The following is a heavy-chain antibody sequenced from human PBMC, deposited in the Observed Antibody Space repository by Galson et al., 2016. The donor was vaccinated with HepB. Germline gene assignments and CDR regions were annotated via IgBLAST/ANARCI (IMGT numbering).Heavy chain of an antibody. V-gene: IGHV3-7*03. CDR1: AFTFRSLW. CDR2: IKQDGTEK. CDR3: ARDRGYSGWSYFDY. Sequence: SLRLSCAASAFTFRSLWMSWVRQAPGKGLEWVANIKQDGTEKYYMDSVKGRFTISRDNAKNSLYLQMNSLRADDTAVYYCARDRGYSGWSYFDYWGQGTLVTVSS. J-gene: IGHJ4*02. D-gene: IGHD6-19*01.